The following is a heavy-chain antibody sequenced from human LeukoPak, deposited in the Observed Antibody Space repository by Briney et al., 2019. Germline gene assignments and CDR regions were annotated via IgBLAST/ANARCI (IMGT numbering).Heavy chain of an antibody. CDR1: GGSISSYY. V-gene: IGHV4-59*12. D-gene: IGHD3-22*01. Sequence: PSETLSLTCTVSGGSISSYYWSWIRQPPGKGLEWIGYIYYSGSTNYNPSLKSRVTISVDTSKNQFSLKLSSVTAADTAVYYCARVRRITMIVVVTYYYYGMDVWGQGTTVTVSS. J-gene: IGHJ6*02. CDR3: ARVRRITMIVVVTYYYYGMDV. CDR2: IYYSGST.